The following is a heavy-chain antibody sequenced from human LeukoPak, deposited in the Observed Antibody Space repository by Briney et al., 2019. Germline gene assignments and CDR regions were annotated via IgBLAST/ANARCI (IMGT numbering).Heavy chain of an antibody. D-gene: IGHD2-15*01. V-gene: IGHV4-30-2*01. Sequence: PSETLTLTCAVSGGSISSGGYSWSWIRQPPGKGLEWIGYIYHSGSTNYNPSLKSRVTISVDTSKNQFSLKLSSVTAADTAVYYCARGRYCSGGSCPNWFDPWGQGTLVTVSS. CDR3: ARGRYCSGGSCPNWFDP. J-gene: IGHJ5*02. CDR1: GGSISSGGYS. CDR2: IYHSGST.